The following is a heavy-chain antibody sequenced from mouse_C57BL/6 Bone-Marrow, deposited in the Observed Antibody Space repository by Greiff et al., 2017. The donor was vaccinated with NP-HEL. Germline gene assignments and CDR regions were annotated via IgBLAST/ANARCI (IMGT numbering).Heavy chain of an antibody. CDR3: AKDGSGWYFDV. V-gene: IGHV1-69*01. CDR2: IDPSDSYT. Sequence: QVQLQQPGAELVMPGASVKLSCKASGYTFTSYWMHWVKQRPGQGLEWIGEIDPSDSYTNYNQKFKGKSTFTVDKSSSTAYMQLSSLTSEDSAVYYCAKDGSGWYFDVWGTGTTVTVSS. J-gene: IGHJ1*03. D-gene: IGHD1-1*01. CDR1: GYTFTSYW.